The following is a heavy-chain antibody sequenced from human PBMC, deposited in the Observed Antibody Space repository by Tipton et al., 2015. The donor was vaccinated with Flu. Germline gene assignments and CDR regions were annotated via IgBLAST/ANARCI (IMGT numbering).Heavy chain of an antibody. CDR2: IYYSGST. CDR3: ARDGSGVGYYDFWSGYPSRWFDP. J-gene: IGHJ5*02. V-gene: IGHV4-39*07. CDR1: GGSISSSSYY. Sequence: TLSLTCTVPGGSISSSSYYWGWIRQPPGKGLEWIGSIYYSGSTYYNPSLKSRVTISVDTSKNQFSLKLSSVTAADTAVYYCARDGSGVGYYDFWSGYPSRWFDPWGQGTLVTVSS. D-gene: IGHD3-3*01.